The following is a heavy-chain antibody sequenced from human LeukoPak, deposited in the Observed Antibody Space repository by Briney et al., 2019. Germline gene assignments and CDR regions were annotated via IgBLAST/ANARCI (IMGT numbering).Heavy chain of an antibody. Sequence: SETLSLTCTVSGDSFSNYYWTWIRQPPGKGLEWIGYIYYSGSTNYNPSLTSRVTISVDTSKNQFSLKLRFVTAADTAVYYCARMLWRQPHYFDYWGQGDLVTVSS. J-gene: IGHJ4*02. V-gene: IGHV4-59*01. CDR1: GDSFSNYY. D-gene: IGHD2-2*01. CDR2: IYYSGST. CDR3: ARMLWRQPHYFDY.